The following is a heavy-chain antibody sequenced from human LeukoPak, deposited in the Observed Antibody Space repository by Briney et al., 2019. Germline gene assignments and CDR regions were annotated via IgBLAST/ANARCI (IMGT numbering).Heavy chain of an antibody. CDR3: ARDGYDSNGYYDC. V-gene: IGHV4-59*11. Sequence: KPSATLSLTCDVSGFSISEGHYWAWIRQTPGKGLEWIGYIYYSGSTNYNPSLKSRVTISLDTSKRQFSLNLTSVTAADTAVYYCARDGYDSNGYYDCWGQGTMVTVSS. J-gene: IGHJ4*02. CDR1: GFSISEGHY. CDR2: IYYSGST. D-gene: IGHD3-22*01.